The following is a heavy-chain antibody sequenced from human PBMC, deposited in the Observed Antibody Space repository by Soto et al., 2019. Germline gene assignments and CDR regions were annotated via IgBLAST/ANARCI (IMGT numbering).Heavy chain of an antibody. CDR2: IYHIGIT. V-gene: IGHV4-4*02. Sequence: QVQLQESGPGLVKPSGTPSLTCAVSGGSISTSNWWNWFRQPPGKGLEWIGEIYHIGITNYNPSLTSRVTISVDKSNNLFSLKLTSLTAADTAVYYCARALSDDAETFDYWGQGTLVTVSS. J-gene: IGHJ4*02. CDR3: ARALSDDAETFDY. CDR1: GGSISTSNW.